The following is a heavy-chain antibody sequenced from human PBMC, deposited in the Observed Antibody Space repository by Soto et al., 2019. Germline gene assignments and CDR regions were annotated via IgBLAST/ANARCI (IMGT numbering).Heavy chain of an antibody. CDR2: ITGSGAGS. D-gene: IGHD6-13*01. J-gene: IGHJ5*02. Sequence: EVQLLESGGGWLQPGGSLRLSCAASGFTFSSYAMNWVRQAPGKGLEWVSGITGSGAGSYYSDSVKGRFTISRDNSKTTLYLKMNSLRAEDTAVYYCAKAYSNSWPNDWFDPWGQGTLVTVSS. CDR1: GFTFSSYA. V-gene: IGHV3-23*01. CDR3: AKAYSNSWPNDWFDP.